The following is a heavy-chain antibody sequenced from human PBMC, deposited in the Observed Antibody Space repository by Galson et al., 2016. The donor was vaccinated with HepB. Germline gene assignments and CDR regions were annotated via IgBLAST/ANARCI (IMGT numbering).Heavy chain of an antibody. CDR3: AKSGVWGTHRSPDY. CDR1: GFPFSPYA. D-gene: IGHD3-16*02. V-gene: IGHV3-23*01. CDR2: LSGSGDVT. Sequence: SLRLSCAASGFPFSPYAMSRVRQPPGKGLEWVSSLSGSGDVTPHADAGKGRFTISRDNSNNPLYLQMNSLRAEDTARYYCAKSGVWGTHRSPDYWGQGTLVTVSS. J-gene: IGHJ4*02.